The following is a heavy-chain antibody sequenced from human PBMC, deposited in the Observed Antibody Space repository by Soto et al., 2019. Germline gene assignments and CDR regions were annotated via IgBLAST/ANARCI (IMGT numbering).Heavy chain of an antibody. CDR3: ALSIYGGYGYFDY. V-gene: IGHV3-23*01. Sequence: EVQLLESGGGLVQPGGSLRLSCAASGFTFSSYAMSWVRQAPGKGLEWVSAISGSGGSTYYADSVKGRFTISRDNSKNTLYLQMNSLRAEDTAVYYCALSIYGGYGYFDYWGQGTLVTVSS. J-gene: IGHJ4*02. D-gene: IGHD5-12*01. CDR1: GFTFSSYA. CDR2: ISGSGGST.